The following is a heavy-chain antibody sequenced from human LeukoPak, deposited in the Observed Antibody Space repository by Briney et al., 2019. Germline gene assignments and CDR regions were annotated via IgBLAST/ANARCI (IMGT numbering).Heavy chain of an antibody. D-gene: IGHD6-13*01. CDR1: GFTFSNYG. Sequence: GRSLRLSCAASGFTFSNYGMHWVRQAPGKGLEWVAVISYDGRNKYYADSVKGRSTISRDNSKNTLYLQMNSLRAEDTAVYYCARDSYRGPRIAAPDYWGQGTLVTVSS. J-gene: IGHJ4*02. CDR3: ARDSYRGPRIAAPDY. V-gene: IGHV3-30*03. CDR2: ISYDGRNK.